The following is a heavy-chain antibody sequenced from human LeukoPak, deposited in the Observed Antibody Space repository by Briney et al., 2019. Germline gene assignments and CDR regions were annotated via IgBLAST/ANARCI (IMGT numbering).Heavy chain of an antibody. D-gene: IGHD3-10*01. Sequence: ASVKVSCKASGYTFTGYYMHWVRQAPGQGLEWMGRINPNSGGTNYAQKFQGRVTMTRDTSISTAYMELRRLRSDDTAVYYCARGPLLWFGELEEDYWGQGTLVTVSS. CDR1: GYTFTGYY. V-gene: IGHV1-2*06. J-gene: IGHJ4*02. CDR3: ARGPLLWFGELEEDY. CDR2: INPNSGGT.